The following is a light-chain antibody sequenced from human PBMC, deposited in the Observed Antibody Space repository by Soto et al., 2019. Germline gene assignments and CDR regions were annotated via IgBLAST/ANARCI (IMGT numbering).Light chain of an antibody. CDR3: QQYGSSPQT. J-gene: IGKJ1*01. CDR1: QGISSY. Sequence: AIRVTQSPSSLSASTGDRVTITCRASQGISSYLAWYQQKPGKAPKLLIYAASTLQSGVPSRFSGSGSGTDFTLTISRLEPEDFAVYYCQQYGSSPQTFGQGTKVDIK. CDR2: AAS. V-gene: IGKV1-8*01.